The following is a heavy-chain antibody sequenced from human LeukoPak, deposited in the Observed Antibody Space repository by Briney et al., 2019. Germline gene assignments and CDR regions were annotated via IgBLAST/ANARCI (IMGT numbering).Heavy chain of an antibody. J-gene: IGHJ5*02. D-gene: IGHD3-10*01. Sequence: GASLKISCEGSGYTFTNYWIGWVRQLPGKGLEWMGIIYPGDSDTRYSPSFQGQVTISADKSISTAYLQWRRLKASDTAMYYCARQGVRGVLKINWFDRWGQGTLVTVSS. V-gene: IGHV5-51*01. CDR1: GYTFTNYW. CDR2: IYPGDSDT. CDR3: ARQGVRGVLKINWFDR.